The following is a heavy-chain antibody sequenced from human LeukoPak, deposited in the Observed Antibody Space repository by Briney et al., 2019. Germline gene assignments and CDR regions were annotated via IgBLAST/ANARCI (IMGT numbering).Heavy chain of an antibody. CDR3: ARGYHFDTSGYPVSEYFQH. J-gene: IGHJ1*01. CDR2: ISTYTGDT. Sequence: ASVKVSCKASGYSLTTYGINWVRQAPGQGLEWMGWISTYTGDTKYVQKLQGRVSTTTDTSTSTAHMELRSLRSDDTAVYYCARGYHFDTSGYPVSEYFQHWGQGTLVTVSS. CDR1: GYSLTTYG. D-gene: IGHD3-22*01. V-gene: IGHV1-18*01.